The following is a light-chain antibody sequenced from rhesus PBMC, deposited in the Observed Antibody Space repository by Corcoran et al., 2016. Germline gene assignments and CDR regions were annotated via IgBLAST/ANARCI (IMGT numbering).Light chain of an antibody. J-gene: IGKJ1*01. CDR3: QQGNGMPPT. Sequence: EIVLTQSPTSMAVSQGERVTTSCTASSSVSTSYLHWYQQKPGFPPSPLVYRTSSLASWVPARFSGSGSGTSSTLTIGSMEAEDAANYYCQQGNGMPPTFGQGTKVEIK. CDR1: SSVSTS. CDR2: RTS. V-gene: IGKV3-42*01.